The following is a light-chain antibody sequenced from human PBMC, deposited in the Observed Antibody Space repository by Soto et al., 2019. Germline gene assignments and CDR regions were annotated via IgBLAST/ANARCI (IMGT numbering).Light chain of an antibody. V-gene: IGKV3-15*01. Sequence: KETIPSPPIWSASRGGRAPLPCRASESVNRDLAWYQQTPGQSPRLLLYGASTRATGTPVRFSGSASGTEFTLTISSLQSDDFTVYYCQQYNKWPLTFGQGTKVDIK. CDR2: GAS. CDR3: QQYNKWPLT. J-gene: IGKJ1*01. CDR1: ESVNRD.